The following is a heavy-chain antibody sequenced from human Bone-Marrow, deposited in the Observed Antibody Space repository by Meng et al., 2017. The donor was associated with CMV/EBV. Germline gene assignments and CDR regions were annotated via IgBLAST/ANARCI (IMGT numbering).Heavy chain of an antibody. V-gene: IGHV3-30*02. CDR3: ARGTIRDY. CDR2: IRYDGSNK. Sequence: SCAASGFTFSSYGMRWVRQAPGKGLEWVAFIRYDGSNKYYADSVKGRFTISRDNSKNTLYLQMNSLRAEDTAVYYCARGTIRDYWGQGTLVTVSS. D-gene: IGHD2-2*01. J-gene: IGHJ4*02. CDR1: GFTFSSYG.